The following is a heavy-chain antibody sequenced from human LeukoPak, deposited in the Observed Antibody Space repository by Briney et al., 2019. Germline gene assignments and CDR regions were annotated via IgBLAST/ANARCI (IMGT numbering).Heavy chain of an antibody. CDR1: GFTFGSYS. CDR2: ISSSSSYI. J-gene: IGHJ4*02. Sequence: GGSLRLSCAASGFTFGSYSMNWVRQAPGKGLEWVSSISSSSSYIYYADSVKGRFTISRDNAKNTLYLQMNSLRAEDTAVYFCAKKYSSGLYYFEYWGQGTLVTVSS. CDR3: AKKYSSGLYYFEY. V-gene: IGHV3-21*04. D-gene: IGHD6-19*01.